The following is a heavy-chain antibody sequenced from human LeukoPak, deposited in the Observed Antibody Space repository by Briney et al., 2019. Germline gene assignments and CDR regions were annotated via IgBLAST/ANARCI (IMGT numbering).Heavy chain of an antibody. J-gene: IGHJ4*02. Sequence: GGSLRPSCAASGFTFSSYSMNWVRQAPGKGLEWVSSISSSSSYIYYADSVKGRFTISRDNAKNSLYLQMNSLRAEDTAVYYCARVGVTAACDYWGQGTLVTVSS. CDR2: ISSSSSYI. CDR3: ARVGVTAACDY. V-gene: IGHV3-21*01. D-gene: IGHD2-2*01. CDR1: GFTFSSYS.